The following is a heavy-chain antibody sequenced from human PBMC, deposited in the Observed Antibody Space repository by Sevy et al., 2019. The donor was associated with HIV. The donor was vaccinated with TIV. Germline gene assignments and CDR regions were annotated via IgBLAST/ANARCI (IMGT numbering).Heavy chain of an antibody. CDR2: ISQSSGYI. V-gene: IGHV3-21*01. D-gene: IGHD3-22*01. CDR1: GFTFSSYS. J-gene: IGHJ4*02. CDR3: ARAPSGYYFYYFDY. Sequence: GGSLRLSCAASGFTFSSYSLNWVRQAPGKGLEWVSSISQSSGYIFYAHSVKGRFTISRDNAKNSLYLQMNSLRAEDTAVYYCARAPSGYYFYYFDYWGQGTLVTVSS.